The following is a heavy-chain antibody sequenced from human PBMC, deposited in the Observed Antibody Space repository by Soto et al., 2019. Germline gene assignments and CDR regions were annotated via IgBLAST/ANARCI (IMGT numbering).Heavy chain of an antibody. Sequence: GGSLRLSCVTSEFTFSSFEMSWVRQAPGRGLEWVSHISESGTTIYYTDSVKGRFTISRDNAKKSLYLQMNSLRVEDTGVYYCVRFGGAAAGPGDYWGQGTLVTVSS. CDR1: EFTFSSFE. CDR3: VRFGGAAAGPGDY. J-gene: IGHJ4*02. CDR2: ISESGTTI. V-gene: IGHV3-48*03. D-gene: IGHD6-13*01.